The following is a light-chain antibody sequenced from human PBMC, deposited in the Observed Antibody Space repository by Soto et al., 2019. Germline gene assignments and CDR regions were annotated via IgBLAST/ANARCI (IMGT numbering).Light chain of an antibody. CDR3: NSYTSSSTLVV. J-gene: IGLJ2*01. CDR1: SSDVGTYNY. V-gene: IGLV2-14*01. Sequence: QSALTQPASVSGSPGQSITISCTGTSSDVGTYNYVSWYQQHPGKAPKLMIYEVSNRPSGVSNRFSGSKSGNTASLTISGLQAEDEANYYCNSYTSSSTLVVFGGGTKLT. CDR2: EVS.